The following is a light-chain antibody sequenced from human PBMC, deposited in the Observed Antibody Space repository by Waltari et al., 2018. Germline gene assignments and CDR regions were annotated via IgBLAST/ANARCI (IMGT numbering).Light chain of an antibody. V-gene: IGLV2-11*01. CDR3: CSFAGSNNLGL. CDR2: DVS. J-gene: IGLJ2*01. Sequence: QSALTQPRSVSGSPGQSVTISCTGTSSDVGGYNYVSGYQHHPGKAPKLIIYDVSRRPSGVPDRFSGSKSANTASLTISGLQAEDEADYFCCSFAGSNNLGLFGGGTKLTVL. CDR1: SSDVGGYNY.